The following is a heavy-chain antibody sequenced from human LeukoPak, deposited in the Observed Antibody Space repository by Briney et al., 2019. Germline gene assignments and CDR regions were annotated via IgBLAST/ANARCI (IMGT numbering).Heavy chain of an antibody. J-gene: IGHJ4*02. CDR1: GGSISSSSYY. Sequence: PSETLSLTCTVSGGSISSSSYYWSWIRQPPGKGLEWIGYIYYSGSTNYNPSLKSRVTISVDTSKNQFSLKLSSVTAADTAVYYCARGIAAAGIVYWGQGTLVTVSS. D-gene: IGHD6-13*01. V-gene: IGHV4-61*01. CDR2: IYYSGST. CDR3: ARGIAAAGIVY.